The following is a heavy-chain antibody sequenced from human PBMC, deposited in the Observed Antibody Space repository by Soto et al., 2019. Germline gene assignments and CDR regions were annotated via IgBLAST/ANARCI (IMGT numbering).Heavy chain of an antibody. D-gene: IGHD2-15*01. CDR1: GFSFPNYW. V-gene: IGHV5-51*01. J-gene: IGHJ3*02. Sequence: EVQLVQSGAEVKKPGESLKISCKGSGFSFPNYWIGWVRQMPGKGLEWMGVIYPGASDARYSPSFQGQVTISADKSISTAYLQWSSLKASDTAMYFCARLKGWYASGEGAFDIWGQGTVVTVSS. CDR3: ARLKGWYASGEGAFDI. CDR2: IYPGASDA.